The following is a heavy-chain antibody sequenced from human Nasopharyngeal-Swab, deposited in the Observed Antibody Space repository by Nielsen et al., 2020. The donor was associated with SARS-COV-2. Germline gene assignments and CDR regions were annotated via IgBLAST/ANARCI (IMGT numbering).Heavy chain of an antibody. CDR3: ARTDGSGSYYDFDY. Sequence: ASVKVSCKVSGYTLTELSMHWVRQAPGKGLEWMGGFDPEDGETIYAQKFQGRVTMTRNTSISTAYMELSSLRSEDTAVYYCARTDGSGSYYDFDYWGQGTLVTVSS. CDR1: GYTLTELS. J-gene: IGHJ4*02. V-gene: IGHV1-24*01. CDR2: FDPEDGET. D-gene: IGHD3-10*01.